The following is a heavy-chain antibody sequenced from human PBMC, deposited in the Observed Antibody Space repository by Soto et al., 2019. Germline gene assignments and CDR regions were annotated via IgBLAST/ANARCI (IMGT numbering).Heavy chain of an antibody. CDR2: ISSSGSTI. J-gene: IGHJ6*03. CDR3: ARTYGLELSSWDYYYYMDV. V-gene: IGHV3-11*01. Sequence: QVPLVESGGGLVKPGGFLRLSCAASGFTFSDYYMSWIRQAPGKGLEWVSYISSSGSTIYYADSVKGRFTISRDNAKNSLYLQMNSLRAEDTAVYYCARTYGLELSSWDYYYYMDVWGKGTTVTVSS. D-gene: IGHD1-7*01. CDR1: GFTFSDYY.